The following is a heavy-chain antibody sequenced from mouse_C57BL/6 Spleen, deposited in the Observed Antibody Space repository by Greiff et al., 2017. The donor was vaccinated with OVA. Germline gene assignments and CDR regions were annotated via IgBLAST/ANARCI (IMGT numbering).Heavy chain of an antibody. CDR1: GYTFTDYY. CDR3: AHYDYGGFAY. D-gene: IGHD2-4*01. J-gene: IGHJ3*01. Sequence: VQLQQSGPVLVKPGASVKMSCKASGYTFTDYYMNWVQQSHGKSLEWIGVINPYNGGTSYNQKFKGKATLTVDKSSNTAYMGLNSLTSEDSAVDYCAHYDYGGFAYWGQGTLVTVSA. V-gene: IGHV1-19*01. CDR2: INPYNGGT.